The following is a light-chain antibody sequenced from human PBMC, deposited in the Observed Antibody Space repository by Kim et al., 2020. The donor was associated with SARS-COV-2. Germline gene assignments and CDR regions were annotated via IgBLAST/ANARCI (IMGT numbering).Light chain of an antibody. CDR3: QQYGSSPWT. V-gene: IGKV3-20*01. J-gene: IGKJ1*01. CDR1: QSISSNY. CDR2: GAS. Sequence: SPGEIATLSCRASQSISSNYLAWYQQKPGQAPRLLVYGASSRAAGVPDRFSGSGSGTDFTLTLSRLEPEDFAVYYCQQYGSSPWTFGQGTKVDIK.